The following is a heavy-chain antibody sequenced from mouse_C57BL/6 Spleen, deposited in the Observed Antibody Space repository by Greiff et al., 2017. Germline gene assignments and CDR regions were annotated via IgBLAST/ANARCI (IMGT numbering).Heavy chain of an antibody. D-gene: IGHD1-1*01. Sequence: VQLQQSGPGLVQPSQSLSITCTVSGFSLTSYGVHWVRQSPGKGLAWLGVIWSGGSTDYNAAFISRLSISKDNSKSQVFFKMNSLQADDTAIYYCAREAPSYYGSSYGYFDVWGTGTTVTVSS. CDR1: GFSLTSYG. V-gene: IGHV2-2*01. CDR3: AREAPSYYGSSYGYFDV. CDR2: IWSGGST. J-gene: IGHJ1*03.